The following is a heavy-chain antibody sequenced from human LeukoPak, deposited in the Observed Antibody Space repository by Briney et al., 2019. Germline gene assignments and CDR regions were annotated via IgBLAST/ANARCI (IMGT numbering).Heavy chain of an antibody. CDR2: IYTSGST. V-gene: IGHV4-61*02. J-gene: IGHJ6*03. CDR3: ARDRGVRTYYYMDV. CDR1: GGSISSGSYY. D-gene: IGHD3-10*01. Sequence: SETLSLTCTVSGGSISSGSYYWSWIRQPAGKGLEWIGRIYTSGSTNYNPSLKSRVPISVDTSKNQFSLKLSSVTAADTAVYYCARDRGVRTYYYMDVWGKGTTVTVSS.